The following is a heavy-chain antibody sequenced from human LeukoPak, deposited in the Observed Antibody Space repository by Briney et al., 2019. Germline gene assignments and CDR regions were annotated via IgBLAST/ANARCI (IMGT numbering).Heavy chain of an antibody. Sequence: GASVKVSCKASGYTFTGYYVHWVRQAPGQGLEWMGRINPNSGGTNYAQKFQGRVTMTRDTSISTAYMELGRLRSDDTAVYYCARATPNDYAPYTDAFDIWGQGTMVTVSS. D-gene: IGHD2-2*01. CDR1: GYTFTGYY. CDR3: ARATPNDYAPYTDAFDI. CDR2: INPNSGGT. V-gene: IGHV1-2*06. J-gene: IGHJ3*02.